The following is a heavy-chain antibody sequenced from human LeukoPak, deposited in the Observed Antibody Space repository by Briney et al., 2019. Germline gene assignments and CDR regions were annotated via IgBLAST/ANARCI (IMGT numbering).Heavy chain of an antibody. D-gene: IGHD6-19*01. V-gene: IGHV1-46*01. CDR3: ARAGIRSAVAGQGGAFDI. CDR1: GYTFTGYY. J-gene: IGHJ3*02. CDR2: INPSGGST. Sequence: ASVSVSCKASGYTFTGYYMHWVRQAPGQGLEWMGIINPSGGSTNYAQKFQGRVTITRDMSTSTVYMELSSLRSEDTAVYYCARAGIRSAVAGQGGAFDIWGQGTMVTVSS.